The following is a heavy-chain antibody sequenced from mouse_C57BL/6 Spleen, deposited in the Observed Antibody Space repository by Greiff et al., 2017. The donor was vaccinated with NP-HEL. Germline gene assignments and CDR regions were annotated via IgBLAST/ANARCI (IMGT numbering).Heavy chain of an antibody. CDR3: ARDYGSSYEYFDV. CDR2: IYPSDSET. V-gene: IGHV1-61*01. Sequence: QVKLQQPGAELVRPGSSVKLSCKASGYTFTSYWMDWVKQRPGQGLEWIGNIYPSDSETHYNQKFKDKATLTVDKSSSNAYMQLSSLTSEDSAVYYCARDYGSSYEYFDVWGTGTTVTVSS. D-gene: IGHD1-1*01. CDR1: GYTFTSYW. J-gene: IGHJ1*03.